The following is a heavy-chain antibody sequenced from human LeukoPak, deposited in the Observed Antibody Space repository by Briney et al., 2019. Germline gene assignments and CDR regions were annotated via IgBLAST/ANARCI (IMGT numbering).Heavy chain of an antibody. Sequence: SETLSLTCALSGYSISRGYYWGGMRQPPGQGVEGVGGIYHSGNPYYNTSLEGPLTISVDTSRNQFSLRLSSVTAADTAIYYCARQPLAYYESSGYAGTHFDCWGQGTLVTVSS. CDR1: GYSISRGYY. D-gene: IGHD3-22*01. CDR3: ARQPLAYYESSGYAGTHFDC. V-gene: IGHV4-38-2*01. J-gene: IGHJ4*02. CDR2: IYHSGNP.